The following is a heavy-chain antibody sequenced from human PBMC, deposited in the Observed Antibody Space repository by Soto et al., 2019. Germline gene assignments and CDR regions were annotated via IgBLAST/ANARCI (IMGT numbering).Heavy chain of an antibody. CDR2: ISYDGSNK. Sequence: QVQLVESGGGVVQPGRSLRLSCAAYGFTFSSDAIHWVRQAPGKGLEWVAVISYDGSNKYYADSVKGRFTSSRDNSKNTLYLQMNSLTSEDTAVYYWASGIVGEYYGMGVWGQGTTVTVSS. CDR3: ASGIVGEYYGMGV. J-gene: IGHJ6*02. V-gene: IGHV3-30-3*01. CDR1: GFTFSSDA. D-gene: IGHD2-21*01.